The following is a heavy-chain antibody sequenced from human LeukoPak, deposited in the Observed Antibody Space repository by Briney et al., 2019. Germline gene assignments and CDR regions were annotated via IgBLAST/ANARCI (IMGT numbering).Heavy chain of an antibody. CDR1: GGTFSSYA. CDR2: IIPILGIA. Sequence: SVTVSCKASGGTFSSYAISWVRQAPGQGLEWMGRIIPILGIANYAQKFQGRVTITADKSTSTAYMELSSLRSEDTAVYYCAKDPDYGDYVGRLPYYFDYWGQGTLVTVSS. D-gene: IGHD4-17*01. CDR3: AKDPDYGDYVGRLPYYFDY. J-gene: IGHJ4*02. V-gene: IGHV1-69*04.